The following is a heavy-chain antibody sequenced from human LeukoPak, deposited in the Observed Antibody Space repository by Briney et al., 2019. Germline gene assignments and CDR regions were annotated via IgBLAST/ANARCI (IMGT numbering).Heavy chain of an antibody. CDR2: IIPIFGTA. D-gene: IGHD3-10*01. Sequence: ASVKVSCKASGGTFSSYAISWVRQAPGQGLEWMGGIIPIFGTANYAQKFQGRVTITADESTSTAYMELSSLRSEDTAVYYCASTCILWFGEGRWFDPWGQGTLVTVSS. V-gene: IGHV1-69*13. CDR1: GGTFSSYA. CDR3: ASTCILWFGEGRWFDP. J-gene: IGHJ5*02.